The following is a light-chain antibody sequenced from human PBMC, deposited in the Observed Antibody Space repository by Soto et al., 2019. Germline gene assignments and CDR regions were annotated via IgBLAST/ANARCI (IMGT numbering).Light chain of an antibody. Sequence: EIVLTQSPGTLSLSPGAPATLSCRASQSVSRNYLAWFQQKPGQAPRLLIYGVSTRATGIPDRFSGSGSGTDFTLTISRLEPEDFAVYYWHHYGVSPIYTFGPGTKLDFK. CDR3: HHYGVSPIYT. CDR2: GVS. J-gene: IGKJ3*01. CDR1: QSVSRNY. V-gene: IGKV3-20*01.